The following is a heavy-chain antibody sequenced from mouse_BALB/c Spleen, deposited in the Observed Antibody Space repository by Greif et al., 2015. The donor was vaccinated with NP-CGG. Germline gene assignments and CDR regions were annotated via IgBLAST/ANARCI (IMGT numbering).Heavy chain of an antibody. J-gene: IGHJ3*01. CDR1: GFNIKDTY. Sequence: VQLQQSGAELVKPGASVKLSCTASGFNIKDTYMHWVKQRPEQGLEWIGRIDPANGNTKYDPKFQGKATITADTSSNTAYLQLSSLTSEDTAVYYCARPAYYGTQFAYWGQGTLVTVSA. CDR2: IDPANGNT. V-gene: IGHV14-3*02. D-gene: IGHD2-10*01. CDR3: ARPAYYGTQFAY.